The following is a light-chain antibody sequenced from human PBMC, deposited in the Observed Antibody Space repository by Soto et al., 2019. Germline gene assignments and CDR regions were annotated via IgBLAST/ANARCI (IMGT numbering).Light chain of an antibody. CDR2: DYS. CDR1: NIGSYS. Sequence: SDELTQPPSVSVAPGQTAMITCGGTNIGSYSVHWYQQKPGQAPVLVVYDYSDRPSGIPERFSGSNSGNTATLTISRVEAGDEADYYCQLWDSSSDRYVFGTGTKVTV. J-gene: IGLJ1*01. V-gene: IGLV3-21*02. CDR3: QLWDSSSDRYV.